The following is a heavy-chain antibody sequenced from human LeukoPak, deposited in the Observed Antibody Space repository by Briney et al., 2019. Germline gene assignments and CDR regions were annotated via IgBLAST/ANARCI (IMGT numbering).Heavy chain of an antibody. Sequence: ASVTVSCKASGGTFSSYAISWVRQAPGQGLEWMGRIIPILGIANYAQKFQGRVTITADKSTSTAYMELSSLRSEDTAVYHCARFKGYCSSTSCYSFDPWGQGTLVTVSS. CDR2: IIPILGIA. D-gene: IGHD2-2*01. CDR3: ARFKGYCSSTSCYSFDP. J-gene: IGHJ5*02. CDR1: GGTFSSYA. V-gene: IGHV1-69*10.